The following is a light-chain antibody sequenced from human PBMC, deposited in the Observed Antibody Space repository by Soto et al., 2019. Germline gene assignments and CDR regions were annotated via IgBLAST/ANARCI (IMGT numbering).Light chain of an antibody. Sequence: DIQMTQSPSTLSASVGDRVTITCRASQSISTGLAWYQQRPGKAPKLLIYKASTLEGGVPSRFSGSGSGTEFTLTISSLHPDDFATYYCQQFKSYSLTFGGGTKVAIK. J-gene: IGKJ4*01. CDR2: KAS. CDR3: QQFKSYSLT. V-gene: IGKV1-5*03. CDR1: QSISTG.